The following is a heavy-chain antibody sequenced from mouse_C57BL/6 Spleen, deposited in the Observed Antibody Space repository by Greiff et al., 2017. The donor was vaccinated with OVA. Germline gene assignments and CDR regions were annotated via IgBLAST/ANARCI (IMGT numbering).Heavy chain of an antibody. J-gene: IGHJ4*01. CDR2: ISDGGSYT. CDR3: ARDPGTGPGAMDY. Sequence: EVQLVESGGGLVKPGGSLKLSCAASGFTFSSYAMSWVRQTPEKRLEWVATISDGGSYTYYPDNVKGRFTISRDNAKNNLYLQMSHLKSEDTAMYYCARDPGTGPGAMDYWGQGPSVTVSS. V-gene: IGHV5-4*01. D-gene: IGHD4-1*01. CDR1: GFTFSSYA.